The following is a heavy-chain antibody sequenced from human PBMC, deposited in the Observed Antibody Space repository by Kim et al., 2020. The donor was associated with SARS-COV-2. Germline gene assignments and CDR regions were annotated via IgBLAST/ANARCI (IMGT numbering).Heavy chain of an antibody. CDR1: GFTFSSYG. CDR3: ARDDLMGKPGQFDP. CDR2: IWYDGSNK. J-gene: IGHJ5*02. D-gene: IGHD2-8*01. Sequence: GGSLRLSCAASGFTFSSYGMHWVRQAPGKGLEWVAVIWYDGSNKYYADSVKGRFTISRDNSKNTLYLQMNSLRAEDTAVYYCARDDLMGKPGQFDPWGQGTLVIVSS. V-gene: IGHV3-33*01.